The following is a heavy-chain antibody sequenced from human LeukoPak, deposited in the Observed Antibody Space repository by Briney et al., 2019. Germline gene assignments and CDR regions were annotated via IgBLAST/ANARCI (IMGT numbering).Heavy chain of an antibody. Sequence: SVKVSCKASGGTFSSYAISWVRQAPGQGLEWMGGIIPIFGTANYAQKFQGRVTITTDESTSSAYMELSSLRSEDTAVYYCARTDPPYYYDSVNWFDPWGQGTLVTVSS. CDR2: IIPIFGTA. CDR1: GGTFSSYA. V-gene: IGHV1-69*05. CDR3: ARTDPPYYYDSVNWFDP. J-gene: IGHJ5*02. D-gene: IGHD3-22*01.